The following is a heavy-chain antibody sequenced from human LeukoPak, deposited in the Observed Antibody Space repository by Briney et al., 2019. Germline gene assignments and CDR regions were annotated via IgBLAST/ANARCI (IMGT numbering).Heavy chain of an antibody. D-gene: IGHD3-22*01. CDR2: ISGSGGST. Sequence: GGSLRLSCAASRFTFSSYAMSWVRQAPGKGLEWVSAISGSGGSTYYADSVKGGFTISRDNSKNTLYLQMNSLRAEDTAVYYCAKDGSIVVVLADYFDYWGQGTLVTVSS. CDR1: RFTFSSYA. CDR3: AKDGSIVVVLADYFDY. J-gene: IGHJ4*02. V-gene: IGHV3-23*01.